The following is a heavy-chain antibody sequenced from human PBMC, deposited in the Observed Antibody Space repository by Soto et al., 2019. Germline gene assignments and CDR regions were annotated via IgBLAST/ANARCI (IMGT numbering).Heavy chain of an antibody. CDR2: IFYSGST. CDR3: AREYSNSPEAFDF. J-gene: IGHJ4*02. Sequence: NLSLTCSVSGGSVSSGSYYWSWIRQPPGKGLERIGYIFYSGSTNYNPSLKSRVTISVDTSXXQXXXKXNXXTAXDTAVYYCAREYSNSPEAFDFWGRGTLVTVSS. CDR1: GGSVSSGSYY. V-gene: IGHV4-61*01. D-gene: IGHD6-6*01.